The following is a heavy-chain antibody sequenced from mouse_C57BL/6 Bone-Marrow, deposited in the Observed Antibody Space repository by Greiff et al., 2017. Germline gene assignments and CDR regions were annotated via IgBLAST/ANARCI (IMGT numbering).Heavy chain of an antibody. J-gene: IGHJ3*01. CDR2: IDPSDSYT. Sequence: QVQLQQPGAELVMPGASVKLSCKASGYTFTSYWMHWVKQRPGQGLEWIGEIDPSDSYTNYNQKFKGQSTLTVDKSSSTAYMQLSSLTSEDSAVYYCAKGLLSPFAYWGQGTLVTVSA. CDR1: GYTFTSYW. D-gene: IGHD2-3*01. V-gene: IGHV1-69*01. CDR3: AKGLLSPFAY.